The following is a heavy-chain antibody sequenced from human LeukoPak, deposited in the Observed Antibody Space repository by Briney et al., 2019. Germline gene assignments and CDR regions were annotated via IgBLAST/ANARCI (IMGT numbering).Heavy chain of an antibody. D-gene: IGHD6-25*01. CDR3: ARDGTPNYSSGWVYMDV. V-gene: IGHV3-74*01. CDR1: GFTFNNYW. J-gene: IGHJ6*03. Sequence: GGSLRLSCEASGFTFNNYWMHWVRQGAGKGLVWVSRINSDGSSTNYADSVKGRFTISRDNAKNTLYLQMNSLRDEDTAVYYCARDGTPNYSSGWVYMDVWGEGTTVTISS. CDR2: INSDGSST.